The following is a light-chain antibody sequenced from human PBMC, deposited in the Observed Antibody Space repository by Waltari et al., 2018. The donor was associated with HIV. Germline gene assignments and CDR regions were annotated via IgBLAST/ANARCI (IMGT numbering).Light chain of an antibody. CDR1: SGYTNYA. J-gene: IGLJ2*01. CDR2: LNSDGSH. V-gene: IGLV4-69*01. Sequence: QLVLTQSPSASASLGASVTLTCTLSSGYTNYAIAWHQQQPAKGPRYLMKLNSDGSHSKGDGIPDRFSGSSSGAERYLTISSLQSEDEADYYCQTWGTGSVVFGGGTNLTVL. CDR3: QTWGTGSVV.